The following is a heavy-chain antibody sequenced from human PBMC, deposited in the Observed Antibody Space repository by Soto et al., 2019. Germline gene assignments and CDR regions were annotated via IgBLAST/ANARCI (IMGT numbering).Heavy chain of an antibody. V-gene: IGHV4-59*08. D-gene: IGHD1-26*01. CDR2: IYYSGST. CDR3: ARRLGGSYYYYGMDV. CDR1: GGSISSYY. Sequence: SETLSLTCTVSGGSISSYYWSWIRQPPGKGLEWIGYIYYSGSTNYNPSLKSRVTISVDTSKNQFSLKLSSVTAADTAVYYCARRLGGSYYYYGMDVWGQGTTVTVSS. J-gene: IGHJ6*02.